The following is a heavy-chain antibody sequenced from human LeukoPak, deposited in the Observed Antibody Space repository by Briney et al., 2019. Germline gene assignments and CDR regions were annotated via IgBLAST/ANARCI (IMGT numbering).Heavy chain of an antibody. CDR1: GTTFSSHA. V-gene: IGHV3-23*01. CDR3: ARDLHYCVAMDV. D-gene: IGHD4-17*01. CDR2: IGSDGKT. J-gene: IGHJ6*02. Sequence: GGSLRLSCEATGTTFSSHAMTWVRQAPGKGLSWVASIGSDGKTHYSESVKGRFAISRDNWKRILFLQLNSLRAEDTALYYCARDLHYCVAMDVWGQGTTVTVSS.